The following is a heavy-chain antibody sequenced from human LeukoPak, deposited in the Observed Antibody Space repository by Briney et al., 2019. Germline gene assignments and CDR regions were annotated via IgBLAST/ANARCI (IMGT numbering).Heavy chain of an antibody. Sequence: SETLSLTCTVSGGSISSSSYYWGWIRQPPGKGLEWIGSIYYSGSTYYNPSLKSRVTISVDTSKNQFSLKLSSVTAADTAVYYCAREGLGIAAGSFDAFDIWGQGTMVTVSS. CDR2: IYYSGST. V-gene: IGHV4-39*07. CDR1: GGSISSSSYY. CDR3: AREGLGIAAGSFDAFDI. J-gene: IGHJ3*02. D-gene: IGHD6-13*01.